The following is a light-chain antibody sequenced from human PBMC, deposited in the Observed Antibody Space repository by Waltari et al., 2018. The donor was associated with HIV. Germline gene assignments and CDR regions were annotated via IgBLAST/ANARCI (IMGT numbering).Light chain of an antibody. Sequence: SYELTQPPSVSVSPGQPARITCSGAALPKQYAYWYQQKPGQAPVLVIYKDSERPSGIPERFSGSNSGTTVTLTISGVQAEDEADYYCQSAGVFGTGTKVTVL. CDR3: QSAGV. J-gene: IGLJ1*01. CDR1: ALPKQY. CDR2: KDS. V-gene: IGLV3-25*03.